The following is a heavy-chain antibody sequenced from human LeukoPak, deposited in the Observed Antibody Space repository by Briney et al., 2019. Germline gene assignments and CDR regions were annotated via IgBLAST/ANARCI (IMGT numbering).Heavy chain of an antibody. V-gene: IGHV4-39*01. CDR1: GGSISSSSYY. CDR2: IYYSGST. D-gene: IGHD6-19*01. CDR3: ARISAVAVFGY. J-gene: IGHJ4*02. Sequence: PSETLSLTCTVSGGSISSSSYYWGWIRQPPGKGLEWIGSIYYSGSTYYNPSLKSRVTISVDTSKNQFSLKLSSVTAADTAVYHCARISAVAVFGYWGQGTLVTVSS.